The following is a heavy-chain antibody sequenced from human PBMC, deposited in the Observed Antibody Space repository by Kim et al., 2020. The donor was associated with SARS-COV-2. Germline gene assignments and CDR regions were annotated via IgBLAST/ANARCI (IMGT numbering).Heavy chain of an antibody. CDR3: DSNGYSSSWYIDY. Sequence: YVDFGKGRFTISRDNAKNSLYLQMNSLRAEDTAVYYCDSNGYSSSWYIDYWGQGSLVTVSS. V-gene: IGHV3-7*01. J-gene: IGHJ4*02. D-gene: IGHD6-13*01.